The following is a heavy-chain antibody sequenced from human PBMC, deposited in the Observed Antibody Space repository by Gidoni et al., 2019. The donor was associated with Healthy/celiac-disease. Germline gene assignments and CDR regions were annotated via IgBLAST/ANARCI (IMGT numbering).Heavy chain of an antibody. V-gene: IGHV3-53*01. CDR3: ARHQEYSSGWVPHDAFDI. J-gene: IGHJ3*02. CDR2: IYSGGST. CDR1: GVTVSSNY. Sequence: EVQLVESGGGLIQPGGSLRLSCAASGVTVSSNYMSWVRQAPGKGLEWVSVIYSGGSTYYADSVKGRFTISRDNSKNTLYLQINSLRAEDTAVYYCARHQEYSSGWVPHDAFDIWGQGTMVTVSS. D-gene: IGHD6-19*01.